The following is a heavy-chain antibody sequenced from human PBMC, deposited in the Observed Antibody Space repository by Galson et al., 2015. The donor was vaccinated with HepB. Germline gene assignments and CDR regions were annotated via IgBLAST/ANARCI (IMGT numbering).Heavy chain of an antibody. CDR1: GYTFTSYA. CDR3: ARDRGGAVADSEYFQH. CDR2: INAGNGNT. D-gene: IGHD6-19*01. Sequence: SVKVSCKASGYTFTSYAMHWVRQAPGQRLEWMGWINAGNGNTKYSQKFQGRVTITRDTSASTAYMELSSLRSEDTAAYYCARDRGGAVADSEYFQHWGQGTLVTVSS. V-gene: IGHV1-3*01. J-gene: IGHJ1*01.